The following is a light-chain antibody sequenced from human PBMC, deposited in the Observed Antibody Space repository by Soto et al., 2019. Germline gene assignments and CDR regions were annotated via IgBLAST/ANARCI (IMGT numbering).Light chain of an antibody. CDR3: SSHTTSNTRV. CDR2: EVS. V-gene: IGLV2-14*03. Sequence: QSALTQPASVSGSPGQSIAISCTGISSDVGAYDFVSWYQQHPDKAPKLLIYEVSNRPSGVSDRFSGSKSVNTATLTISGLPAEDEADYYCSSHTTSNTRVFGTGTKLTVL. CDR1: SSDVGAYDF. J-gene: IGLJ1*01.